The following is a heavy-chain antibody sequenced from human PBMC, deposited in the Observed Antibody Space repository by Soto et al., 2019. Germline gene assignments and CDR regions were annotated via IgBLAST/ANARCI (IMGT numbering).Heavy chain of an antibody. CDR2: IYHSGST. J-gene: IGHJ5*02. CDR3: ARRYCSSTSCSHPGERGWFDP. V-gene: IGHV4-4*02. D-gene: IGHD2-2*01. Sequence: QVQLQESGPGLVKPSGTLSLTCAVSGGSISSSNWWSWVRQPPGKGLEWIGEIYHSGSTNYNPSLKGRVTLSVDKSKNQFSLKRSSVTAADTAVYYCARRYCSSTSCSHPGERGWFDPWGQGTLVTVSS. CDR1: GGSISSSNW.